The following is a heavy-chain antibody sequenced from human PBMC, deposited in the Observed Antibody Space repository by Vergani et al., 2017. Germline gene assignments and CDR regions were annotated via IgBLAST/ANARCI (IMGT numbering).Heavy chain of an antibody. CDR2: VNQDGSEK. V-gene: IGHV3-7*01. D-gene: IGHD3-10*01. Sequence: EGQLVESGGDWVQRGGSLRLSCAASGFISSSYWMSWVRQAPGKGLEWVANVNQDGSEKYYVDSVRGRFTISRDNDKNSIYLQMNSLRAEDTAVYFCVRVPLIRRGSGNYGINNYHGMDVWGQGTTVIVSS. CDR3: VRVPLIRRGSGNYGINNYHGMDV. J-gene: IGHJ6*02. CDR1: GFISSSYW.